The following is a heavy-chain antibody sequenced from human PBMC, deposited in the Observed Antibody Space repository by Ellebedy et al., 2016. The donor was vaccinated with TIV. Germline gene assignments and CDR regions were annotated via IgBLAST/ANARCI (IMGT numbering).Heavy chain of an antibody. CDR1: GFPFSSYA. D-gene: IGHD6-13*01. CDR3: AKGWLGAGAGTDFDY. Sequence: GGSLRLXCAASGFPFSSYAMSWVRQPPGKGLEWVSSISGSGGNTYYADSVRGRFTFSRDNSKNTLYLQMNSLRAEDTAVYYCAKGWLGAGAGTDFDYWGRGTLVTVSS. V-gene: IGHV3-23*01. CDR2: ISGSGGNT. J-gene: IGHJ4*02.